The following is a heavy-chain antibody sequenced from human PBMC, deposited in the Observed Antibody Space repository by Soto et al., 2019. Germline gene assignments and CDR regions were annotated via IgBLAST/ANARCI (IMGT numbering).Heavy chain of an antibody. J-gene: IGHJ4*02. D-gene: IGHD6-13*01. CDR3: ASFPFSTSSWSNPRYFDS. CDR1: GGSVSGYY. CDR2: INHSGFT. Sequence: QVQLQQWGAGLLKPSETLSLTCAVSGGSVSGYYWSWIRQTPGKGLELIGEINHSGFTDYNPSLTSRVTISVDTSNNHFSMKLTFVTAADTSVYYCASFPFSTSSWSNPRYFDSWGQGTLVTVSS. V-gene: IGHV4-34*01.